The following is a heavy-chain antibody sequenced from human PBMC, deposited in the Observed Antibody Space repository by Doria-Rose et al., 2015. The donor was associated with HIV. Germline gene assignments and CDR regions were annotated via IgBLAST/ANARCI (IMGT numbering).Heavy chain of an antibody. CDR2: IYPGDSDT. V-gene: IGHV5-51*01. Sequence: EVQLVQSRAEVKKPGESLKISCKASGCIFTNYWFGWVRQMPGKGLEWMGIIYPGDSDTRYSPSFQGQVTFPADKSISTAYLQWSSLKASDTAMYYCARLGNYDSGSTFDYWGQGTLVTVSS. D-gene: IGHD3-10*01. CDR3: ARLGNYDSGSTFDY. CDR1: GCIFTNYW. J-gene: IGHJ4*02.